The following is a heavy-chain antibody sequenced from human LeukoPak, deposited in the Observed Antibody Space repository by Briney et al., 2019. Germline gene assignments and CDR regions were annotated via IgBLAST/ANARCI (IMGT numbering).Heavy chain of an antibody. J-gene: IGHJ4*02. CDR3: ARDHCTPGTCLGGH. CDR1: GDTFILYT. V-gene: IGHV1-69*04. Sequence: ASVKVSCKASGDTFILYTFSWVRQAPGQGLEWIGRIIPSLDVANYAQKFQGRVTLSVDRDTATTYMEVTSLRSEDTAIYYCARDHCTPGTCLGGHWGQGTLVTVSS. D-gene: IGHD2-15*01. CDR2: IIPSLDVA.